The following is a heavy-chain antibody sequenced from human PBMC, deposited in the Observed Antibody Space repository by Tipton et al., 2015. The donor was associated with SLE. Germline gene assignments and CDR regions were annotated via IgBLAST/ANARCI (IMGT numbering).Heavy chain of an antibody. J-gene: IGHJ5*02. Sequence: TLSLTCTVYGGSISSGSYYWSWIRQPAGKGLEWIGRIYTSGSTNYNPSLKSRVTISVDTSKNQFYLKLSSVTVADTSVYYCARFAYYDSPFDPWGQGTLVTVSS. CDR3: ARFAYYDSPFDP. D-gene: IGHD3-22*01. V-gene: IGHV4-61*02. CDR2: IYTSGST. CDR1: GGSISSGSYY.